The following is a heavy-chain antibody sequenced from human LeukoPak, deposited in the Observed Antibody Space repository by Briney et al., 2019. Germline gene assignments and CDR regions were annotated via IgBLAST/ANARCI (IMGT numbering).Heavy chain of an antibody. V-gene: IGHV4-34*01. CDR3: AGPGAGDLDY. J-gene: IGHJ4*02. D-gene: IGHD3-10*01. CDR1: GGSFGDYY. Sequence: PSETLSLTCAVYGGSFGDYYWSWIRQPPGKGLEWIGEINHSGSTNYNPSLKSRVTISVDMSKNQSSLKLSSVTAADTAVYYCAGPGAGDLDYWGQGTLVTVSS. CDR2: INHSGST.